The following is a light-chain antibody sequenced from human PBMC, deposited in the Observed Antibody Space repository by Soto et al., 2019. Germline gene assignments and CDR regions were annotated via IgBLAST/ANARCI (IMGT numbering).Light chain of an antibody. V-gene: IGKV1-5*03. CDR2: KAS. Sequence: DIQMTQSPSTLSASVGDRVTITCRASQSISSWLAWYQKKPGKAPKVLIYKASSLESGVPSRFSGSGSGTEFTLTISSLKPDDFATYYCQQYNSYSWTFGQGTKVEIK. J-gene: IGKJ1*01. CDR1: QSISSW. CDR3: QQYNSYSWT.